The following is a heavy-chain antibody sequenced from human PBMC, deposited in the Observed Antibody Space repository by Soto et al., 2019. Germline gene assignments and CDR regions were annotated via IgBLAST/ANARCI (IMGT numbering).Heavy chain of an antibody. CDR3: AKVPTGEMATVFQAFDI. Sequence: PGGSLRLSCVASKFTFSSYAMSWVRQAPGKGLEWVSAISYSGGSTYYADSVKGRFTISRDNSKNTLYLQMNSLRDEDTAVYYCAKVPTGEMATVFQAFDIWGQGTMVTVSS. CDR1: KFTFSSYA. J-gene: IGHJ3*02. CDR2: ISYSGGST. D-gene: IGHD4-4*01. V-gene: IGHV3-23*01.